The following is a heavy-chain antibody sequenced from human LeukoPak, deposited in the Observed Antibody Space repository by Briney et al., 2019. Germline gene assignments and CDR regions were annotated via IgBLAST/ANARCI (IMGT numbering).Heavy chain of an antibody. V-gene: IGHV3-23*01. CDR1: GFTFSSYA. D-gene: IGHD6-19*01. Sequence: GGSLRLSCAASGFTFSSYAMSWVRQAPGKGLEWVSAISGSGGSTHYADSVKGRFTISRDNSKNMLYLQMNSLRAEDTAIYYCAKGASGWSFFDYWGQGTLVTVSS. CDR3: AKGASGWSFFDY. J-gene: IGHJ4*02. CDR2: ISGSGGST.